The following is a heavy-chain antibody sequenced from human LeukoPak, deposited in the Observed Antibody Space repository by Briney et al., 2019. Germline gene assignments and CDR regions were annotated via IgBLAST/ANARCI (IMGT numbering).Heavy chain of an antibody. Sequence: SETLSVTCTVSGGSISSSSYYWGWYRQPPGMALEWIGTTYYSGSTYYNPSLKSRVTISVDTAKNQFSLNLSSVTAADTATYYCATPYCSGISCLDVFNMWGQGTRVTVSS. J-gene: IGHJ3*02. CDR3: ATPYCSGISCLDVFNM. CDR2: TYYSGST. CDR1: GGSISSSSYY. V-gene: IGHV4-39*07. D-gene: IGHD2-2*01.